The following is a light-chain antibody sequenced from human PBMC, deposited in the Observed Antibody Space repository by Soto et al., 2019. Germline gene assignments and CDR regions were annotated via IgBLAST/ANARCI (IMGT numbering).Light chain of an antibody. CDR3: PSYDSSLRGLV. CDR1: SSNIGAGYD. Sequence: QSVLTQPPSVSGAPGQRVTISCTGSSSNIGAGYDVHWYQQLPGTAPKLLIYGNSNRPSGVPDRFSGSKSGTSASLAITGLQAEDEADYYCPSYDSSLRGLVFGGGTKVTVL. CDR2: GNS. J-gene: IGLJ2*01. V-gene: IGLV1-40*01.